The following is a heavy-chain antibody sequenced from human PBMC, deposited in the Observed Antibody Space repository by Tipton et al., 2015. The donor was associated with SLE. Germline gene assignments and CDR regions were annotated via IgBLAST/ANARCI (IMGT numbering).Heavy chain of an antibody. Sequence: SLRLSCAASGFTVSNSYMSWVRQAPGKGLEWVSVIYSAGDTYYADSVKGRFTISRDNSKNTVYLHMNSLRADDTAVYYCATGVYDPNGYYAHDVFDVWGQGTMVTVSS. CDR3: ATGVYDPNGYYAHDVFDV. V-gene: IGHV3-53*05. J-gene: IGHJ3*01. CDR1: GFTVSNSY. CDR2: IYSAGDT. D-gene: IGHD3-22*01.